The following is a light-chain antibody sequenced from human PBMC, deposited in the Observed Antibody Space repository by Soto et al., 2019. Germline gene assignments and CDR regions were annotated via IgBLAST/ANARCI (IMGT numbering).Light chain of an antibody. CDR1: QSVRINY. J-gene: IGKJ5*01. Sequence: EIVLTQSPGTLSLSPGERATLSCRASQSVRINYLAWYQQKPGQAPRLLIYGASSRATGIPDRFSGSGSGTDFTLTISRLEPEDFAVYYCQQYGSSPRVTFGQGTRLEIK. V-gene: IGKV3-20*01. CDR2: GAS. CDR3: QQYGSSPRVT.